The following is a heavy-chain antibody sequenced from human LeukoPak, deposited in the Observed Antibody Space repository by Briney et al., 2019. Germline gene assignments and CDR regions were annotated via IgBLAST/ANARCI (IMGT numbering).Heavy chain of an antibody. J-gene: IGHJ4*02. V-gene: IGHV3-21*01. CDR3: ARGTVAITDPFDY. CDR2: ISSSSSYI. CDR1: GFTFSSYS. Sequence: GGSLRLSCAASGFTFSSYSMNWVRQAPGKGLEWVSSISSSSSYIYYADSVKGRFTISRDNAKNSLYLQMNSLRAEDTAVYCCARGTVAITDPFDYWGQGTLVTVSS. D-gene: IGHD5-12*01.